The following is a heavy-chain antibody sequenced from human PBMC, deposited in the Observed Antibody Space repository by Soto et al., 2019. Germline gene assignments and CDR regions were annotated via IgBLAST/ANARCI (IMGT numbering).Heavy chain of an antibody. CDR2: MFHSGGA. J-gene: IGHJ4*02. D-gene: IGHD3-3*01. CDR3: ATGNVDSMLEY. CDR1: DGSISTYDW. Sequence: PSETLSLTCVVSDGSISTYDWWTWVHQPPGKGLEWIGKMFHSGGADYSPSLKSRVTISADSSKNHFSLRLTAVTAADTAVYYCATGNVDSMLEYWGQGTQVTVSS. V-gene: IGHV4-4*02.